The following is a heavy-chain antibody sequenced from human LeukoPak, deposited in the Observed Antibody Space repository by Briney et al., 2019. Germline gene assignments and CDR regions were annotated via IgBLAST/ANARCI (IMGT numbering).Heavy chain of an antibody. CDR1: GGTFSSYA. CDR2: IIPIFGTA. Sequence: GASVKVSCKASGGTFSSYAISWVRQAPGQGLEWMGGIIPIFGTANYAQKFQGRVTITADESTSTAYMELSSLRSEDTAVYYCARDLRRAAAGFDPWGQRTLVTVSS. V-gene: IGHV1-69*13. CDR3: ARDLRRAAAGFDP. J-gene: IGHJ5*02. D-gene: IGHD6-13*01.